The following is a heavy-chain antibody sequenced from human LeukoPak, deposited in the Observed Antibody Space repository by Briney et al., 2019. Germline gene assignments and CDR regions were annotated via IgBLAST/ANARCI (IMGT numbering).Heavy chain of an antibody. D-gene: IGHD1-26*01. V-gene: IGHV5-51*01. CDR2: IYPGDSET. CDR1: GYSFTNYW. J-gene: IGHJ4*02. Sequence: GESLKISCKGSGYSFTNYWIGWVRQMPGKGLEWMGIIYPGDSETRYSPSFQGQVTISADKSINTAYLQWSSLKASDTAIYYCARGKWELLLGGDYWGQGTLVTVSS. CDR3: ARGKWELLLGGDY.